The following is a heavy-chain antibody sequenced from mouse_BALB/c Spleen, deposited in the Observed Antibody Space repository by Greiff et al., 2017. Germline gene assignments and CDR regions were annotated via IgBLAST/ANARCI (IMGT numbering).Heavy chain of an antibody. Sequence: QVQLKESGAELVRPGVSVKISCKGSGYTFTDYAMHWVKQSHAKSLEWIGVISTYYGDASYNQKFKGKATMTVDKSSSTAYMELARLTSEDSAIYYCARSGVSTMITHFDYWGQGTTLTVSS. J-gene: IGHJ2*01. D-gene: IGHD2-4*01. V-gene: IGHV1S137*01. CDR3: ARSGVSTMITHFDY. CDR1: GYTFTDYA. CDR2: ISTYYGDA.